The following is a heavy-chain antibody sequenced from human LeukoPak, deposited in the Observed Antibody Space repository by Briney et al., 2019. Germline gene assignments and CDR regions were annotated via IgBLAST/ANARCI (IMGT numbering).Heavy chain of an antibody. V-gene: IGHV4-59*01. J-gene: IGHJ4*02. CDR2: IYNSGSA. CDR3: ARGPPGDGSGYWLFDY. Sequence: SETLSLTCTVSGGSTRSYFLSWIRQPPGKGLEWIGHIYNSGSAKYNPSPKSRVTISLDTSKNQFSLKLSSVTAADTAVYYCARGPPGDGSGYWLFDYWGQGTLVTVSS. CDR1: GGSTRSYF. D-gene: IGHD3-22*01.